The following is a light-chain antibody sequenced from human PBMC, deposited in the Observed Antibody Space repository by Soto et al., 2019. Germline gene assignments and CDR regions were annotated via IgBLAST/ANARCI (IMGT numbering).Light chain of an antibody. J-gene: IGKJ2*01. CDR3: QQYYNTPYT. Sequence: DIVMTQSPDSLAVSLGGRATINCKSSRTVLSSSNNKNFLAWYQKKVGQPPRLLIYWASTRQSGVPDRFVGSGSETDFTLTISSLQAGDEAVYHCQQYYNTPYTFGQGTKLEIK. CDR2: WAS. V-gene: IGKV4-1*01. CDR1: RTVLSSSNNKNF.